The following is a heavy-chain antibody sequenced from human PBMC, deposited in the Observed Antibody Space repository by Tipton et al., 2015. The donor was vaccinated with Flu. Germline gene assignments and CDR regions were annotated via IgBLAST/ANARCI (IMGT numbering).Heavy chain of an antibody. Sequence: SLRLSCAAPGFTFSDYGMHWVRQGPGKGLEWVAIIWYDGSNIYYADSVKGRFTISRDNSKNTLYLQMNSLRAEDTAVYYCARGGGYCSGGNCQKGTYYSYYGMDVWGQGTTVTVSS. CDR2: IWYDGSNI. CDR3: ARGGGYCSGGNCQKGTYYSYYGMDV. V-gene: IGHV3-33*01. J-gene: IGHJ6*02. CDR1: GFTFSDYG. D-gene: IGHD2-15*01.